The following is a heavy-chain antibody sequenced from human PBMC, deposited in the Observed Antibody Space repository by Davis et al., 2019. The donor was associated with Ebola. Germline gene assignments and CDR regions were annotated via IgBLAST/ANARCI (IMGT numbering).Heavy chain of an antibody. D-gene: IGHD3-16*01. J-gene: IGHJ6*02. CDR2: IWYDGSNK. CDR1: GFTFDDYA. V-gene: IGHV3-33*08. Sequence: GESLKISCAASGFTFDDYAMHWVRQAPGKGLEWVAVIWYDGSNKYYADSVKGRFTISRDNSKNTLYLQMNSLRAEDTAVYYCASALAMGVWGQGTTVTVSS. CDR3: ASALAMGV.